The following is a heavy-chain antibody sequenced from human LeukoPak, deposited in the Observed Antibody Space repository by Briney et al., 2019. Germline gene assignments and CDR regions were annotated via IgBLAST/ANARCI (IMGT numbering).Heavy chain of an antibody. V-gene: IGHV1-2*02. Sequence: ASVKASCKASGYTFTGYYMHWVRQAPGQGLEWMGWINPNSGGTNYAQKFQGRVTMTRDTSISTAYMELSRLRSDDTAVYYCARVPIAAAVPDFDYWGQGTLVTVSS. D-gene: IGHD6-13*01. CDR1: GYTFTGYY. CDR2: INPNSGGT. CDR3: ARVPIAAAVPDFDY. J-gene: IGHJ4*02.